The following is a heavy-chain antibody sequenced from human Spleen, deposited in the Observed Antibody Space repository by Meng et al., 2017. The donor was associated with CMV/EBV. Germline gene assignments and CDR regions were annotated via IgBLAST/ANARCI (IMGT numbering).Heavy chain of an antibody. CDR1: GFTFSSYS. Sequence: GESLKISCAASGFTFSSYSMNWVRQAPGKGLEWVSSISSGSTYLYYADSVRGRFTISRDNAKNSLFLQMNSLRDDDTAVYYCARDRHDYYGSGSYSYWGQGILVTVSS. J-gene: IGHJ4*02. D-gene: IGHD3-10*01. CDR3: ARDRHDYYGSGSYSY. V-gene: IGHV3-21*01. CDR2: ISSGSTYL.